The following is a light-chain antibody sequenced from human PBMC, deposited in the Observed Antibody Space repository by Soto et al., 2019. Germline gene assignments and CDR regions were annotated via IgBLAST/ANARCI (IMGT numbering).Light chain of an antibody. CDR2: GAS. CDR1: QSLTTTY. V-gene: IGKV3-20*01. J-gene: IGKJ5*01. Sequence: EIVLTQSPGTLSLSPGERATLSCRASQSLTTTYLAWYQHKPGQAPRLLIYGASSRATGIPERFSGSGSGTDFTITIDSLEPEDCAIYYCQQYGSSPYTFGQGTRLEIK. CDR3: QQYGSSPYT.